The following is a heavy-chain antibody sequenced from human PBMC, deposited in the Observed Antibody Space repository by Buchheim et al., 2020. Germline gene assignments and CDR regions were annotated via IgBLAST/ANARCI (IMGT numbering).Heavy chain of an antibody. D-gene: IGHD3-9*01. CDR2: IYTSGST. V-gene: IGHV4-61*02. CDR1: GGSISSGSYY. CDR3: ASAYYDILTGTRGSVDP. J-gene: IGHJ5*02. Sequence: QVQLQESGPGLVKPSQTLSLTCTVSGGSISSGSYYWSWIRQPAGKGLEWIGRIYTSGSTNYNPSFKSRVTISVDTSKNQFSLKLSSVTAADTAVYYCASAYYDILTGTRGSVDPWGQGTL.